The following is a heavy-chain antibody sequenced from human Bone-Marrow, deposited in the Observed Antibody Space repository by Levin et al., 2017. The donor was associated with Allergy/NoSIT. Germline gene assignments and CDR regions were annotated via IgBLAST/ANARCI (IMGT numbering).Heavy chain of an antibody. D-gene: IGHD5-18*01. CDR3: ARVAGYSFGYYFDH. CDR2: IYLSGST. CDR1: GGSISSCGYS. V-gene: IGHV4-30-2*01. Sequence: SETLSLTCAVSGGSISSCGYSWSWIRQPPGKGLEWIGNIYLSGSTNDNPSLKSRGTISVDRSKNKFSLKLSSVTAADTAVYYCARVAGYSFGYYFDHWGQGTLVTVSS. J-gene: IGHJ4*02.